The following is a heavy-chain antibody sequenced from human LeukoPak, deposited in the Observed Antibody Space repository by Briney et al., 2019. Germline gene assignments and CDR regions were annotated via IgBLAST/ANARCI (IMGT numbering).Heavy chain of an antibody. CDR3: ARGGSPSYWYFDL. Sequence: SETLSLTCTVSGGSVSGDGYYWSWIRQSPGKGLESIGYIFYSGSTNYNPSLKSRVTISVDTSKNQFSLKLSSVTAADTAVYYCARGGSPSYWYFDLWGRGTLVTVSS. V-gene: IGHV4-61*08. CDR2: IFYSGST. J-gene: IGHJ2*01. D-gene: IGHD6-13*01. CDR1: GGSVSGDGYY.